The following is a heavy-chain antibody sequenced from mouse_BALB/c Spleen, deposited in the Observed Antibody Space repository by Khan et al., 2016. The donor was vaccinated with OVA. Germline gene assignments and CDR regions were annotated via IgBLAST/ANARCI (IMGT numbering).Heavy chain of an antibody. CDR1: GYIFTNYG. D-gene: IGHD2-14*01. J-gene: IGHJ4*01. Sequence: QVQLMQSGPDLKKPGETVKISCKASGYIFTNYGMNWVKQAPGKGLKWMGWINTYTGEPTYTADFKGRFAFSLATSGSTAYLQINNLTNEDTATYCYARRRDYRLSFSYDGMDYWGQGTSVTVAS. CDR2: INTYTGEP. V-gene: IGHV9-3-1*01. CDR3: ARRRDYRLSFSYDGMDY.